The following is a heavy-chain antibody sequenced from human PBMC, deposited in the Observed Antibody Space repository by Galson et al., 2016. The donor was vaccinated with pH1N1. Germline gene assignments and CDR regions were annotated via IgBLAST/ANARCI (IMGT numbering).Heavy chain of an antibody. CDR3: ARDNGYYTGFDY. Sequence: SLRLSCAASGFTFSRHAMHWVRQAPGKGLQYVSVIGTTGINIFYEDSVRDRFTVSRDNVRYTLHLQMDSLRTEDTAIYYCARDNGYYTGFDYWGQGTLVTVSP. J-gene: IGHJ4*02. D-gene: IGHD5-18*01. CDR1: GFTFSRHA. V-gene: IGHV3-64*02. CDR2: IGTTGINI.